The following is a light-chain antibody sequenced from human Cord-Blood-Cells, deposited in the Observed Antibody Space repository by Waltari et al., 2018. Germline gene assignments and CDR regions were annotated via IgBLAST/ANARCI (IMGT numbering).Light chain of an antibody. CDR2: DAS. Sequence: DIQMTQSPSSLSASVGDRVTITCQASQDISNYLNWYQQKPGKAPKLLIYDASNLETGVPSSFRGSGSGTDFTFTISSLQPEVIATYYCQQNVNLPSTFGPGPKWISN. CDR3: QQNVNLPST. V-gene: IGKV1-33*01. CDR1: QDISNY. J-gene: IGKJ3*01.